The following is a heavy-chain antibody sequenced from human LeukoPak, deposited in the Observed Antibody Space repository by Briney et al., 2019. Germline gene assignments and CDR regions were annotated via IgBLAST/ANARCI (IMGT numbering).Heavy chain of an antibody. J-gene: IGHJ5*02. V-gene: IGHV3-48*02. CDR1: GFTFSSYN. D-gene: IGHD4-17*01. CDR2: ISSSSNSI. Sequence: GGSLRLSCAATGFTFSSYNMNWVRQAPGKGLEWVSYISSSSNSIYYADSVKGRFTISRDNAKNSLHLQMNSLRDEDTAVYYCARLYGTYPGWFDPWGQGTLVTVSS. CDR3: ARLYGTYPGWFDP.